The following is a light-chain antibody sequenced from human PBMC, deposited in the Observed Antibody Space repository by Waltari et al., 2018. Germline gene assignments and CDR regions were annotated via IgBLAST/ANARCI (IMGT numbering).Light chain of an antibody. J-gene: IGKJ2*01. CDR3: QQYYSTPYT. V-gene: IGKV4-1*01. CDR2: WAS. Sequence: DIVMTQSPDSLSVSLGDRATINCKSSQSVLYSSNNKNYLSWYQQKPGQPPKLLIYWASTRESGVPDRFSGSGSGTDFTLTISSLQAEDGAVYYCQQYYSTPYTFGQGTKLEIK. CDR1: QSVLYSSNNKNY.